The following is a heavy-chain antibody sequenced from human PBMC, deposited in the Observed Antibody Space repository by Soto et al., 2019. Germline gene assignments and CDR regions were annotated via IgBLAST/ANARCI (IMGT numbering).Heavy chain of an antibody. D-gene: IGHD3-9*01. CDR3: ARDHGLRYFDWLSSVDY. Sequence: GESLKISCAASGFTFSSYAMHWVRQAPGKGLEWVAVISYDGSNKYYADSVKGRFTISRDNSKNTLYLQMNSLRAEDTAVYYCARDHGLRYFDWLSSVDYWGQGTLVTVSS. V-gene: IGHV3-30-3*01. J-gene: IGHJ4*02. CDR2: ISYDGSNK. CDR1: GFTFSSYA.